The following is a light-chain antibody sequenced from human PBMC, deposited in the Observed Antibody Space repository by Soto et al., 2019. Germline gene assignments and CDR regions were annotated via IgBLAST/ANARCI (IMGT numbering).Light chain of an antibody. CDR2: GTS. Sequence: EVLLTQSPGTLSLSPGERATLSCGASQSVSSSYLAWYQQKPGQAPRLLMYGTSSRATGIPDRFSGSGSGTDFTLTISSLQAEDVAVYYCQQYYSTLTFGGGTKVDIK. CDR3: QQYYSTLT. J-gene: IGKJ4*01. V-gene: IGKV3-20*01. CDR1: QSVSSSY.